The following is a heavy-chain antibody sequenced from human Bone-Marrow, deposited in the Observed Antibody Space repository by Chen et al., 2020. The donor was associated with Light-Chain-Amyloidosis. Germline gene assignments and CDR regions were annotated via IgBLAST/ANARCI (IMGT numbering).Heavy chain of an antibody. Sequence: QVQLVQSGAEVKKPGASVKVSCTASGYTFTSYYMHWVRQAPGQGLEWMGIINPSGGSTSYAQKCQGRVTMTRDTSTSTVCMELSSLRSEDTAVYYCARDASSGYLFDAFDIWGQGTMVTVSS. J-gene: IGHJ3*02. D-gene: IGHD3-22*01. CDR3: ARDASSGYLFDAFDI. V-gene: IGHV1-46*01. CDR1: GYTFTSYY. CDR2: INPSGGST.